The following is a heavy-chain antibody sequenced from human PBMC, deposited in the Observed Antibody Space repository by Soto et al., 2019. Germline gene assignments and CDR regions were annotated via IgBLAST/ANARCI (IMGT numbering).Heavy chain of an antibody. CDR2: INPTTGAT. Sequence: QAQLVQSGAEVKKPGASVKVSCQASGYTFTAQYLHWVRKAPGEGLEWMGWINPTTGATRYAQRFQGGVTVTRDTSMSTAYLEVRSLRPDASAVYYCAKGDSSWVSWFDPWGQGTLVTVSS. J-gene: IGHJ5*02. CDR1: GYTFTAQY. D-gene: IGHD6-19*01. CDR3: AKGDSSWVSWFDP. V-gene: IGHV1-2*02.